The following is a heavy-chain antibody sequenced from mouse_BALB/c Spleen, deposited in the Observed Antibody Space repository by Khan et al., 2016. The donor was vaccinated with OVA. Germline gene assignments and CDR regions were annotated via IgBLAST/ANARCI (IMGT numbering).Heavy chain of an antibody. CDR2: ISYSGNT. J-gene: IGHJ3*01. V-gene: IGHV3-2*02. Sequence: EVQLQESGPGLVKPSQSLSLTCTVTGYSITSEFAWNWIRQFPGNKLEWMGYISYSGNTRYNPSLKSLISITRGTSRNQFFLQLNSVTTEDTATYYCARKDYYDYDPFPYWGQGTLVTVSA. D-gene: IGHD2-4*01. CDR3: ARKDYYDYDPFPY. CDR1: GYSITSEFA.